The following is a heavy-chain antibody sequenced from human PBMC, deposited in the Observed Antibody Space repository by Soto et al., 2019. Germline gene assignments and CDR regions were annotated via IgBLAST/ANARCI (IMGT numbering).Heavy chain of an antibody. D-gene: IGHD1-1*01. CDR1: GFTFSRYE. CDR3: ASPQTKIRGDY. J-gene: IGHJ4*02. CDR2: IGVTGTNI. V-gene: IGHV3-48*03. Sequence: VQLVESGGGVVQPGRSLRLSCAASGFTFSRYEMHWVRQAPGKGLEWISYIGVTGTNILYADSVRGRFSISRDDAKNSVYLQMSGLRGEDTAVYYCASPQTKIRGDYWGQGTLVVVSS.